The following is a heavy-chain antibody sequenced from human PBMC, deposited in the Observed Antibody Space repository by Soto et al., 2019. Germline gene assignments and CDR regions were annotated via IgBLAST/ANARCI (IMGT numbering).Heavy chain of an antibody. D-gene: IGHD1-26*01. CDR2: ILYDGSNK. V-gene: IGHV3-33*01. Sequence: QVQLVESGGDVVQPGRSLRLSCAASGFTFSNYGMHWARQAPGKGLEWVAAILYDGSNKYYADSVKGRFTISRDNSKNTLYLQMNRVRAEDTAVYYCAGGNYYFAYCGQGTLVTVSS. J-gene: IGHJ4*02. CDR1: GFTFSNYG. CDR3: AGGNYYFAY.